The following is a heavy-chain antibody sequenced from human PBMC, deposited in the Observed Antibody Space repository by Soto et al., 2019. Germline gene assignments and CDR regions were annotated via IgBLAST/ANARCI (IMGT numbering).Heavy chain of an antibody. J-gene: IGHJ3*01. D-gene: IGHD3-22*01. CDR2: INAGNGFT. Sequence: QVHLVQSGAEVKKPGASVKVSCKASGYTFISYAIHWVRQTPGQRLECLGWINAGNGFTKYSQNFEVRVTITRDPSASTAYMDLSSLRSEDTGVYYCARTKGTFHSSSASEDAFGVWGQGPMVTVSS. V-gene: IGHV1-3*01. CDR3: ARTKGTFHSSSASEDAFGV. CDR1: GYTFISYA.